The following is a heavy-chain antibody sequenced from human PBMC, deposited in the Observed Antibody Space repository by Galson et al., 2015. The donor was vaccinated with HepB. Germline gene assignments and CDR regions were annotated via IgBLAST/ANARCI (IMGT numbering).Heavy chain of an antibody. CDR1: GFTVSSNY. V-gene: IGHV3-53*01. CDR2: IYSGGST. D-gene: IGHD2-15*01. CDR3: AREVVDLYYFDY. J-gene: IGHJ4*02. Sequence: SLRLSCAASGFTVSSNYMSWVRQAPGKGLEWVSVIYSGGSTYYADSVKGRFTISRDNSKNTLYLQMNSLRAEDTAVYYCAREVVDLYYFDYWGQGTLVTVSS.